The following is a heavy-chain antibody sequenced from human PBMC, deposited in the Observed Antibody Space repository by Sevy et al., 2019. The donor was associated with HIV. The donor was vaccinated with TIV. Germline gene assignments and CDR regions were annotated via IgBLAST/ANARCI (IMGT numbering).Heavy chain of an antibody. CDR3: AREGCSRPHDY. CDR1: GFNFNIYS. Sequence: GESLKICCAVSGFNFNIYSMSWVRQAPGKGLEWVSALSFGCGKINYADSVKGRFIISRDDSKNTLYLQMNSLRAEDTAVYFCAREGCSRPHDYWVQGTLVTVSS. D-gene: IGHD3-10*02. V-gene: IGHV3-23*01. J-gene: IGHJ4*02. CDR2: LSFGCGKI.